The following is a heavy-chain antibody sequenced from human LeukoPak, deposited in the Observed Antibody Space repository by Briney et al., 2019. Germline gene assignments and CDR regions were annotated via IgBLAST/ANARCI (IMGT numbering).Heavy chain of an antibody. V-gene: IGHV3-23*01. CDR2: ISGSGGST. J-gene: IGHJ4*02. CDR1: GFTFSSYA. D-gene: IGHD3-10*01. Sequence: GGSLRLSCAASGFTFSSYAMSWVRQASGKGLEWVSAISGSGGSTYYADSAKGRFTISRDNSKNTLYLQMNSLRAEDTAVYYCAKDWYYYGSGRKTPFDYWGQGTLVTVSS. CDR3: AKDWYYYGSGRKTPFDY.